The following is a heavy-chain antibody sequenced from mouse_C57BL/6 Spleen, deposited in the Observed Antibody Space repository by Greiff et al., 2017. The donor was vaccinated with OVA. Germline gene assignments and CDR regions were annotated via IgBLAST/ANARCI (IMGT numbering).Heavy chain of an antibody. CDR2: IDPSDSYT. CDR1: GYTFTSYW. V-gene: IGHV1-69*01. Sequence: QVQLQQPGAELVMPGASVKLSCKASGYTFTSYWMPWVKQRPGQGLEWIGEIDPSDSYTTYNPTFTGTSKLTVDKSSSTAYMQRSSLTSEDSAVYYGARYYGSSPDWYVDVWGTGTTVTVSS. J-gene: IGHJ1*03. D-gene: IGHD1-1*01. CDR3: ARYYGSSPDWYVDV.